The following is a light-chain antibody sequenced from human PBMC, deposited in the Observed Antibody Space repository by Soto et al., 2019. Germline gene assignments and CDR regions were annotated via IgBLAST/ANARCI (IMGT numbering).Light chain of an antibody. V-gene: IGKV3-20*01. CDR2: GAS. Sequence: EMVLTQSTGTLSLSPGERATLCCRPSVSVSSNSLAWYQQKPGQAPRLLIYGASRGAAGIPDRFSGSGSGTDFTLTISRLEPEDFAVYFCQQYGRSPMFTFGQGTKLEVK. CDR1: VSVSSNS. J-gene: IGKJ2*01. CDR3: QQYGRSPMFT.